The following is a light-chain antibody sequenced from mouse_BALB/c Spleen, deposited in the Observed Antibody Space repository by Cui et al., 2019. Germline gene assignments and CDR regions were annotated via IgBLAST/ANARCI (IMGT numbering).Light chain of an antibody. V-gene: IGKV6-15*01. CDR1: QNVGTN. Sequence: DIVMTQSQIFMSTSVGDRVSVTCKASQNVGTNVAWYQQKPGQSPKALIYSASSRYSGVPDRFTGSGSGTDFTLTISNVQSEDLAEYFCQQYNSYPLTFGSGTKLEIK. J-gene: IGKJ4*01. CDR3: QQYNSYPLT. CDR2: SAS.